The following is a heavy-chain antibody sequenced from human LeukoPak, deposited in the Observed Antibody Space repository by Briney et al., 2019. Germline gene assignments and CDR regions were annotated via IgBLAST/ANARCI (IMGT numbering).Heavy chain of an antibody. Sequence: PSETLSLTCTVSGGSISSSSYYWGWIRQPPGKGLWWIGGIYIMGSTYYNPSLKSRVTISVDTSKNQFSLKLSSVTAADTAVYYCARRGTLYYDILTGYSNWFDPWGQGTLVTVSS. CDR2: IYIMGST. V-gene: IGHV4-39*01. J-gene: IGHJ5*02. D-gene: IGHD3-9*01. CDR1: GGSISSSSYY. CDR3: ARRGTLYYDILTGYSNWFDP.